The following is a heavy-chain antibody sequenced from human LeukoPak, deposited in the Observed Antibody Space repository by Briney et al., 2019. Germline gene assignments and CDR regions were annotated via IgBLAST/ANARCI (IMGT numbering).Heavy chain of an antibody. J-gene: IGHJ4*02. CDR1: GFTFSSYW. CDR2: IKQDGSEK. CDR3: ASSSFLSGSGSYDEY. Sequence: GGSLRLSCAASGFTFSSYWMSWVRQAPGKWLEWVANIKQDGSEKYYVDSVKGRFTISRDNAKNSLYLQMNSLRAEDTAVYYCASSSFLSGSGSYDEYWGQGTLVTVSS. D-gene: IGHD3-10*01. V-gene: IGHV3-7*01.